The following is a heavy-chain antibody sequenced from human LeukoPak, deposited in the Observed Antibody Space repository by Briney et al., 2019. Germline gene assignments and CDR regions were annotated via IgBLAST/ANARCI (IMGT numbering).Heavy chain of an antibody. CDR1: GLTFSSYW. J-gene: IGHJ5*02. CDR3: ARGNSGYEGWFDP. V-gene: IGHV3-7*01. CDR2: IKKDGSEK. Sequence: QAGESLRLSCAAAGLTFSSYWMSWVRQAPGKGLEWVANIKKDGSEKYYVDSVKGRFTISRDNAKNSLYLQMNSLRAEDTAVYYCARGNSGYEGWFDPWGQGTLVTVSS. D-gene: IGHD5-12*01.